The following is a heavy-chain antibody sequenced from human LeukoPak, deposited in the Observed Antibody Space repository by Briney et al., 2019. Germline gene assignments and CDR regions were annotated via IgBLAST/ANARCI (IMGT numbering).Heavy chain of an antibody. CDR2: IWYDGRTK. CDR1: GFTFSNYG. J-gene: IGHJ4*02. CDR3: VALVRGAGPPTTDY. V-gene: IGHV3-33*01. D-gene: IGHD3-10*01. Sequence: GGSLRLSCAASGFTFSNYGMHWVRQAPGKGLEWVALIWYDGRTKFHADSVKGRFTISRDNSKNTLFLQMDSLRAEDTAVYYCVALVRGAGPPTTDYWGQGTLVTVSS.